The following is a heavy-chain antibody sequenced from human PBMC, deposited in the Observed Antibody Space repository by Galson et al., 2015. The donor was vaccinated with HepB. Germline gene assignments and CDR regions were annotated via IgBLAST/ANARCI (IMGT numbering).Heavy chain of an antibody. D-gene: IGHD6-13*01. CDR3: AILPSTRQQLPTRDY. CDR2: ISYDGSNK. CDR1: GFTFSSYG. V-gene: IGHV3-30*03. Sequence: SLRLSCAASGFTFSSYGMHWVRQAPGKGLEWVAVISYDGSNKYYADSVKGRFTISRDNSKNTLYLQMNSLRAEDTAVYYCAILPSTRQQLPTRDYWGQGTLVTVSS. J-gene: IGHJ4*02.